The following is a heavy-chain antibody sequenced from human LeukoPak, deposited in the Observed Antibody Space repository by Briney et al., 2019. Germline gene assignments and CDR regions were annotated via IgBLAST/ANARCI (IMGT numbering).Heavy chain of an antibody. J-gene: IGHJ4*02. Sequence: PGGSLRLSCVASGFTFSNYWMSWVRQVPGKGLEWVANINQDGGETYYVDSVQGRFTISRDNAKNSLYLQMNSLRAGDTALYSCARAATTGTTDYWGQGTLLTVSS. CDR2: INQDGGET. CDR3: ARAATTGTTDY. CDR1: GFTFSNYW. D-gene: IGHD1-1*01. V-gene: IGHV3-7*01.